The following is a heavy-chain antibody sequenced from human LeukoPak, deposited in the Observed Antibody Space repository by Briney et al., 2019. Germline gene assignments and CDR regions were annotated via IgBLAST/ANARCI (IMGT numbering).Heavy chain of an antibody. J-gene: IGHJ4*02. V-gene: IGHV4-59*11. CDR1: SSSIYNHY. CDR2: IYDSGNT. Sequence: PSETLSLTCIVSSSSIYNHYWSWIRQPPGKGLEWIGYIYDSGNTNYNPSLKSRVTISIDMSKNQFSLNLTSVTAADTAVYYCARDQIGYGLDYWGQGTLVTVSS. CDR3: ARDQIGYGLDY. D-gene: IGHD5-18*01.